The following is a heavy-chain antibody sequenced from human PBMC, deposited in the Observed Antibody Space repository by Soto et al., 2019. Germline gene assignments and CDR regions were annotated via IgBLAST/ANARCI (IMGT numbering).Heavy chain of an antibody. J-gene: IGHJ3*02. Sequence: EVQLVESGGGLVQPGGSLRLSCVASGFSFSSSSLSWFRQAPGKGLEWVSYIEPSGNSIKYADSVEGRFAVSRDNAMSSLQLRVNIQRNNDTSTYCGAKDKLTGDFREAFAIWGQGTMVPVSS. CDR1: GFSFSSSS. CDR2: IEPSGNSI. D-gene: IGHD7-27*01. V-gene: IGHV3-48*02. CDR3: AKDKLTGDFREAFAI.